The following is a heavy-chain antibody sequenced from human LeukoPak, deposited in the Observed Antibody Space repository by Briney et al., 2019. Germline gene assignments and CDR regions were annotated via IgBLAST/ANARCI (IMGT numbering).Heavy chain of an antibody. CDR2: IYYSGST. CDR1: GGSISSGGYY. CDR3: ARVIEWGSSWPFDY. V-gene: IGHV4-31*03. D-gene: IGHD6-13*01. J-gene: IGHJ4*02. Sequence: SQTLSLTCTVSGGSISSGGYYWSWIRQHPGKGLEWIGYIYYSGSTYYNPSLKSRVTISVDTSKNQFSLKLSSVTAADTAVYYCARVIEWGSSWPFDYWGRGTLVTVSS.